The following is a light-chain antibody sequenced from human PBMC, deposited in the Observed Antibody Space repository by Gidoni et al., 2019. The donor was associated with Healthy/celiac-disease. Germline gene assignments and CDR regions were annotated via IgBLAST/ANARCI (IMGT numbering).Light chain of an antibody. CDR2: LGS. CDR3: MQALQTPPFT. Sequence: DIVMTQSPLSLPVTPGEPASISCRSSQSLLHSNGYNYLDWYLQKPGQSPQLLIYLGSNRASGVPDRFSGSGSGTDCTLKISRVEAEEVGVYYCMQALQTPPFTFGPGTKVDIK. J-gene: IGKJ3*01. CDR1: QSLLHSNGYNY. V-gene: IGKV2-28*01.